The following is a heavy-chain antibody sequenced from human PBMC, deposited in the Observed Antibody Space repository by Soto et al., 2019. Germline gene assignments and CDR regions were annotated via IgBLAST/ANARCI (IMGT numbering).Heavy chain of an antibody. J-gene: IGHJ5*02. CDR3: ARERSAAGTGWFDP. Sequence: QVQRVQSGAEVKKPGASVKVSYKASGYTFTSYDINWVRQATGQGLEWMGWMNPNSGNTGYAQKFQGRVTMTRNTSISTAYMELSSLRSEDTAVYYFARERSAAGTGWFDPWGQGTLVTVSS. D-gene: IGHD6-13*01. CDR1: GYTFTSYD. V-gene: IGHV1-8*01. CDR2: MNPNSGNT.